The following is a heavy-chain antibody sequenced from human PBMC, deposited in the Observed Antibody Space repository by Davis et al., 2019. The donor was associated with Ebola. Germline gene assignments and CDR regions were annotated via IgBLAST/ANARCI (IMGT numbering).Heavy chain of an antibody. Sequence: GESLKISCAASGFTFSSYAMSWVRQAPGKGLEWVSAISGSGGSTYYADSVKGRFTISRDNSKNTLYLQMNSLRAEDTAVYYCAKDHTLGTYYDFWSGYFDYWGQGTLVTVSS. CDR3: AKDHTLGTYYDFWSGYFDY. CDR1: GFTFSSYA. J-gene: IGHJ4*02. D-gene: IGHD3-3*01. V-gene: IGHV3-23*01. CDR2: ISGSGGST.